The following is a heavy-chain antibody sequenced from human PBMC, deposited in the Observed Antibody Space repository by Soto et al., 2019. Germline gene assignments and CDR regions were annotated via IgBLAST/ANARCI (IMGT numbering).Heavy chain of an antibody. CDR2: IYYRGST. CDR3: ARSEDVEMATIFDY. D-gene: IGHD5-12*01. CDR1: GGSISSYY. J-gene: IGHJ4*02. Sequence: SETLSLTCTVSGGSISSYYWSWIRQPPGKGLEGIGYIYYRGSTNYNPSLKSRVTISVDTSKNQFSLKLSFVTAADTAVYYCARSEDVEMATIFDYWGQGTLVTVSS. V-gene: IGHV4-59*08.